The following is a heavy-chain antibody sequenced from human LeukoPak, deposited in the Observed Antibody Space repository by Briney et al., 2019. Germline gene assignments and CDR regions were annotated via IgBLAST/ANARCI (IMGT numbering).Heavy chain of an antibody. CDR2: IYYSGST. CDR3: ARLWLYYYYVGV. V-gene: IGHV4-59*01. J-gene: IGHJ6*03. Sequence: SETLSLTCTVSGGSISSYYWSWIRQPPGKGLEWIGYIYYSGSTNYNPSLKSRVTISVDTSKNQFSLKLSSVTAADTAVYYCARLWLYYYYVGVWGKGTTVTVSS. CDR1: GGSISSYY. D-gene: IGHD2-21*01.